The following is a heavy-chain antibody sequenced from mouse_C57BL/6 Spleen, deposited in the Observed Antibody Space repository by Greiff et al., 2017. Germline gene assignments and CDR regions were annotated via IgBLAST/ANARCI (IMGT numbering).Heavy chain of an antibody. Sequence: EVMLVESGGGLVKPGGSLKLSCAASGFTFSDYGMHWVRQAPEKGLEWVAYISSGSSTIYYADTVKGRFTISRDNAKDTLFLRMTSLRSEDTAMYYCASAYYAMDYWGQGTSVTVSS. CDR1: GFTFSDYG. J-gene: IGHJ4*01. CDR3: ASAYYAMDY. V-gene: IGHV5-17*01. CDR2: ISSGSSTI.